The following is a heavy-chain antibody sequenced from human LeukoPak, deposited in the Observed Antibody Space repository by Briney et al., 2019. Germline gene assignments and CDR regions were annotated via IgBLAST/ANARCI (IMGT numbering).Heavy chain of an antibody. J-gene: IGHJ4*02. CDR2: IFPYDSDT. CDR3: ARRIDLSFDS. CDR1: GSSFTSYW. Sequence: GESLKISCKGSGSSFTSYWIGWVRQMPGKGLELMGIIFPYDSDTRYNPSFQGQVTISVDKSINTAYLQWSSLKASDTAIYFCARRIDLSFDSWGQGTLVTVSS. V-gene: IGHV5-51*01. D-gene: IGHD3-3*01.